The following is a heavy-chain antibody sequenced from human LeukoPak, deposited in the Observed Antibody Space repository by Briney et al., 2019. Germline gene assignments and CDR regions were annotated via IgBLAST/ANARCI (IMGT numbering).Heavy chain of an antibody. Sequence: GASVKVSCKASGYTFTSYAMNWVRQAPGQGLERMGWINTNTGNPTYAQGFTGRFVFSLDTSVSTAYLQISSLKAEDTAVYYCARDSDYYGSGWPPLDYWGQGTLVTVSS. D-gene: IGHD3-10*01. J-gene: IGHJ4*02. CDR1: GYTFTSYA. CDR3: ARDSDYYGSGWPPLDY. V-gene: IGHV7-4-1*02. CDR2: INTNTGNP.